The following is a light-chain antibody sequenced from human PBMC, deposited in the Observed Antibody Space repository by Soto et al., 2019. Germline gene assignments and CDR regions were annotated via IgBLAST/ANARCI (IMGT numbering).Light chain of an antibody. Sequence: DIQMTQSPSTLSASVGDRVTITCRASQSISSWLAWYQQKPGTAPNLLIYKASTLQGGVPSRFSGSGSGTEFTLTISSLQPDDSAIYYCQHYSDNWTFGQGTKVEIK. CDR1: QSISSW. J-gene: IGKJ1*01. V-gene: IGKV1-5*03. CDR2: KAS. CDR3: QHYSDNWT.